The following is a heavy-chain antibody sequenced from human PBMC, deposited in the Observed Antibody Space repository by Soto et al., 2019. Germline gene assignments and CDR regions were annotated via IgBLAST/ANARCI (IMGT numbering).Heavy chain of an antibody. CDR3: AKLKGGLGRFYGMDA. CDR1: GFSFRNYA. Sequence: DEQLVESGGGSLQPGGSLRLSCAASGFSFRNYAMTWVRQSPGKGLEWVSVISSGGGFTNYADSVKGRFTISRYNSPNMPYLLMTGLRGEDTALYYCAKLKGGLGRFYGMDAWGQGTMVIVSS. V-gene: IGHV3-23*04. J-gene: IGHJ6*02. D-gene: IGHD3-3*01. CDR2: ISSGGGFT.